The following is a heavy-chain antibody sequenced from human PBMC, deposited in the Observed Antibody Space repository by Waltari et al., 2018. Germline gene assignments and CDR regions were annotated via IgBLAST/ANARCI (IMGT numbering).Heavy chain of an antibody. CDR2: IYSGGST. CDR3: ARDRHCSSSGCSGL. D-gene: IGHD2-2*01. V-gene: IGHV3-53*01. CDR1: GFTVSNNF. J-gene: IGHJ4*02. Sequence: EVQLVESGGGLIQPGGSLRLSCAASGFTVSNNFMMWVRQAPGKGLEGVSLIYSGGSTYYADSVKGRFTISRDYSENPLYLQMNSLRGEDTAVYYCARDRHCSSSGCSGLWGQGTLVTVSS.